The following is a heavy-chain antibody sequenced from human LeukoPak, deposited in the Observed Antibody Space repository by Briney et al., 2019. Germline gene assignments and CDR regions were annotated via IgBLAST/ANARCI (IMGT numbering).Heavy chain of an antibody. CDR1: GGSFSGYY. Sequence: SETLSLTCAVYGGSFSGYYWSWIRQPPGKGLEWIGEINHSGSTNYNPSLKSRVTISVDTSKNQFSLKLSSVTAADTAVYYCARDCSSTSCQGAFDSWGQGTMVTVSS. J-gene: IGHJ3*02. CDR3: ARDCSSTSCQGAFDS. D-gene: IGHD2-2*01. CDR2: INHSGST. V-gene: IGHV4-34*01.